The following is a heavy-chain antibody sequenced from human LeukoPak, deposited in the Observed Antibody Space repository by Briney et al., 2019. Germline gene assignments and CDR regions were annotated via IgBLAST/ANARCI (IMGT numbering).Heavy chain of an antibody. Sequence: ASVKVSCKASGYTFTSYYIHWVRLSPGQGLEWMGIINPSAGSTTYAQKFQGRVTMTTDTSTSTAYMDLRSLRSDDTAVYYCARDLDQYSGRFGGFGHDFWGQGTLVTVSS. V-gene: IGHV1-46*01. J-gene: IGHJ4*02. CDR2: INPSAGST. CDR1: GYTFTSYY. CDR3: ARDLDQYSGRFGGFGHDF. D-gene: IGHD1-26*01.